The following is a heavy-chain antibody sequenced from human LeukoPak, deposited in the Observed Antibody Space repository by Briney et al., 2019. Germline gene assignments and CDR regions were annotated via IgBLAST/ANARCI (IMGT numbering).Heavy chain of an antibody. CDR3: ARVLTAAGLDF. CDR2: IHADGRT. CDR1: GGSISGSRT. Sequence: PSETLSLTCTVSGGSISGSRTWGWVRQPPGKVPEWIGNIHADGRTASNPSLKSRVTISLDTSTNQFSLTVNSVTAADAAFYYCARVLTAAGLDFWGQGILVTISS. V-gene: IGHV4-39*07. D-gene: IGHD6-25*01. J-gene: IGHJ4*02.